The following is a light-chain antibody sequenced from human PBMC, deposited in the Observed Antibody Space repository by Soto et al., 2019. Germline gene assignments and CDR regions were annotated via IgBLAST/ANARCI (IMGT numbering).Light chain of an antibody. CDR2: DAS. V-gene: IGKV1-9*01. J-gene: IGKJ2*01. Sequence: IQLTQSPSSLSASVGDRVTITCRASQGISSYLAWYQQRPGKAPKLLIYDASTLQSGVPSRVGGSGSGTDFTFTITSLQPEDFATYYCQQLSRHPYTFGQGTKVDIK. CDR1: QGISSY. CDR3: QQLSRHPYT.